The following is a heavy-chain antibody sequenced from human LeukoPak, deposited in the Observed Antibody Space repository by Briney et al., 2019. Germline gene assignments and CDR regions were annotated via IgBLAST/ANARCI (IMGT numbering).Heavy chain of an antibody. CDR3: ARPRVYEGQFWYGSGSFYAFDI. Sequence: GESLKISCKGSGYSFTSYWIGWVRQMPGKGLEWMGIIYPGDSDTRYSPSFQGQVTISADKSISTAYLQWSSLKASDTAMYYCARPRVYEGQFWYGSGSFYAFDIWGQGTMVTVSS. CDR1: GYSFTSYW. V-gene: IGHV5-51*01. D-gene: IGHD3-10*01. J-gene: IGHJ3*02. CDR2: IYPGDSDT.